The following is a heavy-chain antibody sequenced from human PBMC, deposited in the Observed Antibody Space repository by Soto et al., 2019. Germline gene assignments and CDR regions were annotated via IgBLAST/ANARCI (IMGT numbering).Heavy chain of an antibody. J-gene: IGHJ4*02. D-gene: IGHD3-10*01. Sequence: EVQLWESGGGFVQPGGSLRLSCAASGFTFSNYAMTWVRQAPGKGLEWVSTITGSGGTTYYPDSVKGRFTIFRDNSKNTLYLQMNNLRAEDSAIFYCTIGGNYFSSDSWGQGTLVSVSS. V-gene: IGHV3-23*01. CDR1: GFTFSNYA. CDR3: TIGGNYFSSDS. CDR2: ITGSGGTT.